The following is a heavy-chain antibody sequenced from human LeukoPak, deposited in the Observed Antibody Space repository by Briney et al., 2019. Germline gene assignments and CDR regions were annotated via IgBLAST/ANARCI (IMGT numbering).Heavy chain of an antibody. CDR3: ATDRGVAAAGTAYYGMDV. CDR2: ISYDGSNR. CDR1: GFSFSGYA. J-gene: IGHJ6*02. D-gene: IGHD6-13*01. V-gene: IGHV3-30-3*01. Sequence: PGGSLRLSCAASGFSFSGYAMHWVRQAPGKGLEWVAVISYDGSNRYYADSVKGRFTISRDNSKSTLYLQMNSLRAEDTAVYYCATDRGVAAAGTAYYGMDVWGQGTTVTVSS.